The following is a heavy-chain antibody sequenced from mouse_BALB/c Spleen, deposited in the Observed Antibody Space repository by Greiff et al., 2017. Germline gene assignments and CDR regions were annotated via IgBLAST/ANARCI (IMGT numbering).Heavy chain of an antibody. J-gene: IGHJ2*01. V-gene: IGHV2-9*02. CDR3: ARVGDYDGVYFDY. CDR1: GFSLTSYG. CDR2: IWAGGST. D-gene: IGHD2-4*01. Sequence: VQGVESGPGLVAPSQSLSITCTVSGFSLTSYGVHWVRQPPGKGLEWLGVIWAGGSTNYNSALMSRLSISKDNSKSQVFLKMNSLQTDDTAMYYCARVGDYDGVYFDYWGQGTTLTVSS.